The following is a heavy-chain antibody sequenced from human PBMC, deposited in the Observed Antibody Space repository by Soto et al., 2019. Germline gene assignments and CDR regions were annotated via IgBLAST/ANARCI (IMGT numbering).Heavy chain of an antibody. V-gene: IGHV4-61*01. Sequence: ETLSLTCPVSAGSFSSGRYYWSWILQPPGKGMEWIGYIYYSGSTNYNPSLKSRVTISVDTSKNKFSLKLSSVNAAHTAAYYCAGPSDYGDFLELDYWGQGPLVTVS. CDR1: AGSFSSGRYY. CDR3: AGPSDYGDFLELDY. CDR2: IYYSGST. J-gene: IGHJ4*02. D-gene: IGHD4-17*01.